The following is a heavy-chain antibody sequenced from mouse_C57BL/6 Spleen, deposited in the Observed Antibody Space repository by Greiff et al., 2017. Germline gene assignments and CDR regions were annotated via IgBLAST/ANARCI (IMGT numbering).Heavy chain of an antibody. V-gene: IGHV5-4*01. D-gene: IGHD2-4*01. CDR1: GFTFSSYA. CDR2: ISDGGSYT. CDR3: AREDDYDVAWFAY. J-gene: IGHJ3*01. Sequence: EVQGVESGGGLVKPGGSLKLSCAASGFTFSSYAMSWVRQTPEKRLEWVATISDGGSYTYYPDNVKGRFTISRDNAKNNLYLQMSHLKSEDTAMYYCAREDDYDVAWFAYWGQGTLVTVSA.